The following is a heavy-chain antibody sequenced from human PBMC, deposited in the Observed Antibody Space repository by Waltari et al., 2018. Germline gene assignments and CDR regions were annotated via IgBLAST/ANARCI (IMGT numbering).Heavy chain of an antibody. D-gene: IGHD7-27*01. V-gene: IGHV4-34*02. CDR3: ARGNWGGWFFDL. J-gene: IGHJ2*01. CDR1: EGAFDGYD. Sequence: QVQLQPWGAGLLTASEPLSLTCGVYEGAFDGYDWALIRQTPGNGLEWIGQINDSGSSQYNPSLERRVSIAIDRIKRQFSLRLNSMTAADTAMYFCARGNWGGWFFDLWGRGTLVSVSS. CDR2: INDSGSS.